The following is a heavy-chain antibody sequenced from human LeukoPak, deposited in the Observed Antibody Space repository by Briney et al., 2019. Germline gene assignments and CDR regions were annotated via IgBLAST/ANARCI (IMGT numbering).Heavy chain of an antibody. CDR3: ARAPNYHDSSGYFPDAFDI. V-gene: IGHV4-4*02. CDR1: GGSISSSNW. CDR2: IHHSGST. D-gene: IGHD3-22*01. J-gene: IGHJ3*02. Sequence: SGTLSLTCAVSGGSISSSNWWSWVRQPPGKGLEWIGEIHHSGSTNYNPSLKSRVTISVDKSKNQFSLKLSSVTAADTAVYYCARAPNYHDSSGYFPDAFDIWGQGTMVTVSS.